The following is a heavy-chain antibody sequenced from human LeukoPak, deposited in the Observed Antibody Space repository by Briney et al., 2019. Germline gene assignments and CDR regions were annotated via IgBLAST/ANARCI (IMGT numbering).Heavy chain of an antibody. Sequence: SETLSLTCTVSGGSISSGDYYWSWIRQPPGKGLEWIGSIYYSGSTYYNPSLKSRVTISVDTSKNQFSLKLSSVTAADTAVYYCAIPDTAMGPFDYWGQGTLVTVSS. V-gene: IGHV4-39*01. CDR3: AIPDTAMGPFDY. CDR2: IYYSGST. D-gene: IGHD5-18*01. CDR1: GGSISSGDYY. J-gene: IGHJ4*02.